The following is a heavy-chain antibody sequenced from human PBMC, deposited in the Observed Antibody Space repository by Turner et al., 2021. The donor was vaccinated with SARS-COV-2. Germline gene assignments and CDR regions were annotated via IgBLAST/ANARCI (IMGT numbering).Heavy chain of an antibody. CDR2: IKQDGSET. V-gene: IGHV3-7*01. CDR3: ARGSCWVADY. Sequence: EVQLAESGGGLVQPGGSMRLPCAASGFTFNNHWMNWIRQAPGKGLEWVAIIKQDGSETLYVYSVKGQFTISRDNAKNSLYLQMNSLRAEYTAIYYCARGSCWVADYWGQGTLVTVSS. J-gene: IGHJ4*02. D-gene: IGHD6-19*01. CDR1: GFTFNNHW.